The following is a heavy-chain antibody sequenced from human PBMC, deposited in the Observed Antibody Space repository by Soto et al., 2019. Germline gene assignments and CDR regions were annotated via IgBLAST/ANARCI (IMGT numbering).Heavy chain of an antibody. D-gene: IGHD2-2*01. CDR3: ARLKSGDIVVVPAAPGTYYFDY. CDR2: IYPGDSDT. V-gene: IGHV5-51*03. CDR1: GYSFTSYW. Sequence: GESLKISCKGSGYSFTSYWIGWVRQMPGKGLEWMGIIYPGDSDTRYSPSFQGQVTISADKSISTAYLQWSSLKASDTAMYYCARLKSGDIVVVPAAPGTYYFDYWGQGTLVTVSS. J-gene: IGHJ4*02.